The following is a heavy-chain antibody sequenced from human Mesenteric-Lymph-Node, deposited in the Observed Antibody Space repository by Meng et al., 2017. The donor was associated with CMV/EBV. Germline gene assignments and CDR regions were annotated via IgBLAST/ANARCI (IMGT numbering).Heavy chain of an antibody. CDR2: INSNGDST. V-gene: IGHV3-64*02. Sequence: GESLKISCAASGFTFSNYPMHWVRQAPGKGLESVSAINSNGDSTYYADSVKGRFTISRDNAKNSLYLQMNSLRAEDTAVYYCARDRRVVEGDYYYYYGMDVWGQGTTVTVSS. CDR3: ARDRRVVEGDYYYYYGMDV. D-gene: IGHD2-15*01. CDR1: GFTFSNYP. J-gene: IGHJ6*02.